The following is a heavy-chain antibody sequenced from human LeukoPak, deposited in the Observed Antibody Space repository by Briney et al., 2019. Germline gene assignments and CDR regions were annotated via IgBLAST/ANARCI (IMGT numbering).Heavy chain of an antibody. D-gene: IGHD3-3*01. CDR2: IFYGGST. CDR3: ARGTFWSGYYHDY. CDR1: GGSITTYY. J-gene: IGHJ4*02. Sequence: SETLSLTCTVSGGSITTYYWSWIRQPPGKGLEWIGFIFYGGSTDYNPSLKSRVTISLNTSKTQFSLKLSSVTAADTAVYYCARGTFWSGYYHDYWGQGTLVTVSS. V-gene: IGHV4-59*01.